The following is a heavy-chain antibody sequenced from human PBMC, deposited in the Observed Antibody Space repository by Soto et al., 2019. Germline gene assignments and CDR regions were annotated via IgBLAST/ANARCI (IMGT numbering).Heavy chain of an antibody. CDR1: GGTFSSYA. J-gene: IGHJ6*02. D-gene: IGHD3-22*01. V-gene: IGHV1-69*13. CDR3: ARTGKPYCYDSSCYYRLSCFYGMDV. Sequence: ASVKVSCKASGGTFSSYAISWVRQAPGQGLEWMGGIIPIFGTANYAQKFQGRVTITADESTSTAYMELSSLRSEDTAVYYCARTGKPYCYDSSCYYRLSCFYGMDVWGQGTTVTDSS. CDR2: IIPIFGTA.